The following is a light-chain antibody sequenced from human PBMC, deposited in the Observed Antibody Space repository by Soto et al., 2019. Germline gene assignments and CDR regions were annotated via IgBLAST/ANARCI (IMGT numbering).Light chain of an antibody. Sequence: EIVMTQSPATLSVSPGERATLSCMASQSVGSNLAWYQLKPGQAPRLLIYGASTRATGTPARFSGSGSGTDFTLTISSLQSEDFALYFCQQYNNWPPDRTFGQGTKVEIK. CDR2: GAS. J-gene: IGKJ1*01. V-gene: IGKV3-15*01. CDR1: QSVGSN. CDR3: QQYNNWPPDRT.